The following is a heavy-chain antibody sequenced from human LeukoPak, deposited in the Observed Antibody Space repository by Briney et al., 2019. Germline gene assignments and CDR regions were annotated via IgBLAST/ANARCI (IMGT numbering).Heavy chain of an antibody. V-gene: IGHV4-34*01. D-gene: IGHD3-3*01. CDR3: ARVLSIFGVVIAKYYFDY. CDR1: GGSFSGYC. J-gene: IGHJ4*02. CDR2: INHSGST. Sequence: SETLSLTCAVYGGSFSGYCWSWIRQPPGKGLEWIGEINHSGSTNYNPSLKSRVTISVDTSKNQFSLKLSSVTAADTAVYYCARVLSIFGVVIAKYYFDYWGQGTLVTVSS.